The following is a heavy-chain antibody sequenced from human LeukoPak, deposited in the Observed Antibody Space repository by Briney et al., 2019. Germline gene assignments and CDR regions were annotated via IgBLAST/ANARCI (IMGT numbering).Heavy chain of an antibody. V-gene: IGHV4-61*01. CDR3: ARSPRAVTPFDY. J-gene: IGHJ4*02. Sequence: SETLSLTCTVSGGSISSSSYYWSWIRQPPGKGLEWIGYIYYSGSTNYNPSLKSRVTISVDTSKNQFSLKLSSVTAADTAVYYCARSPRAVTPFDYWGQGTLVTVSS. CDR2: IYYSGST. D-gene: IGHD4-17*01. CDR1: GGSISSSSYY.